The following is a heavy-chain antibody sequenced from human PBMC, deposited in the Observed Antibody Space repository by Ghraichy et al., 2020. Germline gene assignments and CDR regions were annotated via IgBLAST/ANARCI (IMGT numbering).Heavy chain of an antibody. CDR1: GFTFSAVW. V-gene: IGHV3-15*01. CDR2: MKTKSGGGTT. CDR3: VRISTMDALDY. J-gene: IGHJ4*02. D-gene: IGHD2/OR15-2a*01. Sequence: GGSLRLSCAASGFTFSAVWMNWVRQAPGKGLEWVGQMKTKSGGGTTDYAAPVKGRFTVSRDDSKNTLYLQMNSLKTEDTAMYYCVRISTMDALDYWGQGTLVVVSS.